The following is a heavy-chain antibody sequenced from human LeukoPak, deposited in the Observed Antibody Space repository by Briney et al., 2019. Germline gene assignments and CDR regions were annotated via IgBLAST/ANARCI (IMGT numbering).Heavy chain of an antibody. CDR3: AKDIFTGIAAAGIFDY. D-gene: IGHD6-13*01. CDR1: GFTFDDYA. CDR2: ISWNSGSI. J-gene: IGHJ4*02. Sequence: GGSLRLSCAASGFTFDDYAMHWVWQAPGKGLEWVSGISWNSGSIGYADSVKGRFTISRDNAKNSLYLQMNSLRAEDTALYYCAKDIFTGIAAAGIFDYWGQGTLVTVSS. V-gene: IGHV3-9*01.